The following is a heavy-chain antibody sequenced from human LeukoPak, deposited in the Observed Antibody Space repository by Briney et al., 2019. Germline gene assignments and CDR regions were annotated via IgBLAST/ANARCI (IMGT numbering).Heavy chain of an antibody. V-gene: IGHV3-23*01. J-gene: IGHJ4*02. CDR2: ISANSNMR. CDR1: GFSFSDFT. D-gene: IGHD2-15*01. CDR3: AKDQEDRGYPSSFDF. Sequence: GGSLRLSCAASGFSFSDFTMNWVGQAPGKGLEWVSGISANSNMRFYLASVRGRFTISRDNSKNPLFLQMDSLRVDDTAVYFCAKDQEDRGYPSSFDFWGQGTLVTVSS.